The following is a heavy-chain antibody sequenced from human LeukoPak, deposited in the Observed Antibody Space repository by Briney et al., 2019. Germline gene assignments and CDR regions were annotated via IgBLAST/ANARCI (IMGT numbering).Heavy chain of an antibody. D-gene: IGHD3-10*01. V-gene: IGHV4-34*01. CDR3: ARGLILWFGELPPFDY. CDR2: INHSGST. J-gene: IGHJ4*02. Sequence: PSETLSLTCAVYGVSFSGYYWSWIRQPPGKGLEWIGEINHSGSTNYNPSLKSRVTISVDTSKNQFSLKLSSVTAADTAVYYCARGLILWFGELPPFDYWGQGTLVTVSS. CDR1: GVSFSGYY.